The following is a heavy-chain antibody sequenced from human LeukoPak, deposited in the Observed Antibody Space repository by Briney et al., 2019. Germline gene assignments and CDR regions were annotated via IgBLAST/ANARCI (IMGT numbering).Heavy chain of an antibody. CDR3: ARDDPDYYGMDV. CDR2: IYYSGST. J-gene: IGHJ6*02. V-gene: IGHV4-59*01. Sequence: SEILSLTCTVSDGSISSYYWSWIRQPPGKGLEWIGYIYYSGSTNYNPSLKSRVTISVDTSKNQFSLKLSSVTAADTAVYYCARDDPDYYGMDVWGQGTTVTVSS. CDR1: DGSISSYY.